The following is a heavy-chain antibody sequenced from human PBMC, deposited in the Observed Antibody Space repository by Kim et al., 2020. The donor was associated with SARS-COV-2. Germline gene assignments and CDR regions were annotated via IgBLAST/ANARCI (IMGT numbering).Heavy chain of an antibody. Sequence: GGSLRLSCAASGFTFSSYGMHWVRQAPGKGLEWVAVISYDGSNKYYADSVKGRFTISRDNSKNTLYLQMNSLRAEDMAVYYCAKGLGSIAAQGSAGYYYGYGMDVWGQGTTVTVSS. CDR2: ISYDGSNK. V-gene: IGHV3-30*18. CDR1: GFTFSSYG. J-gene: IGHJ6*02. D-gene: IGHD6-6*01. CDR3: AKGLGSIAAQGSAGYYYGYGMDV.